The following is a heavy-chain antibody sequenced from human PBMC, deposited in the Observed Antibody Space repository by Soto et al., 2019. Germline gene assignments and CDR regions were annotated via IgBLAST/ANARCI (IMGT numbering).Heavy chain of an antibody. CDR3: ATWAARPGCCWFDP. CDR1: GYTFTSYY. J-gene: IGHJ5*02. CDR2: INPSGGRT. V-gene: IGHV1-46*01. D-gene: IGHD6-6*01. Sequence: ASVKVSCKASGYTFTSYYMYWVRQAPGQGLEWMGIINPSGGRTSYAQKFQGRVTMTEDTSTDTVYMELSSLRSEDTAVYYCATWAARPGCCWFDPWGQGTLVTVSS.